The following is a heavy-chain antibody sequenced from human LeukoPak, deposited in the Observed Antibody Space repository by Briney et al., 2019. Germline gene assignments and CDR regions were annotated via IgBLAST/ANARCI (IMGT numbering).Heavy chain of an antibody. CDR3: ARVRGITMVRGVIIDYGMDV. CDR2: IKQDGNKN. J-gene: IGHJ6*02. D-gene: IGHD3-10*01. Sequence: GGSLRLSCAASGFSFSTYCMTWVRQAPGKGPEWVANIKQDGNKNYYVDSVKGRFTISRDNAKNSLYLQMNSLRAEDTAVYYCARVRGITMVRGVIIDYGMDVWGQGTTVTVSS. V-gene: IGHV3-7*03. CDR1: GFSFSTYC.